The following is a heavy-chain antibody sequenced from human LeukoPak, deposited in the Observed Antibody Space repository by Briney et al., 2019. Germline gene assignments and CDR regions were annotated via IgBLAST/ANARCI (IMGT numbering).Heavy chain of an antibody. Sequence: GGSLRLSCTVSGFTVSSNSWSWVRQAPGKGLEWVSFIYSGGNTHYSDSVTGRFTISRDNSKNTLYLQMNSLRAEDTAVYYCAKDRSGDFYFDYWGQGTLVTVSS. CDR1: GFTVSSNS. D-gene: IGHD4-17*01. CDR3: AKDRSGDFYFDY. J-gene: IGHJ4*02. V-gene: IGHV3-53*01. CDR2: IYSGGNT.